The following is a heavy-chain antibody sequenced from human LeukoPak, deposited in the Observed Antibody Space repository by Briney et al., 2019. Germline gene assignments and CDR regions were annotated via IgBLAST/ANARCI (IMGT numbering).Heavy chain of an antibody. V-gene: IGHV1-18*01. CDR2: ISAYNGNT. J-gene: IGHJ4*02. CDR3: ARDRAPNFLYTGSYYYNY. Sequence: ASVKVSCKASGYTFTSYGISWVRQAPGQGLEWMGWISAYNGNTNYAQKLQGRVTMTTDTSTSTAYMELRSLRSDDTAVYYCARDRAPNFLYTGSYYYNYWGQGTLVTVSS. CDR1: GYTFTSYG. D-gene: IGHD1-26*01.